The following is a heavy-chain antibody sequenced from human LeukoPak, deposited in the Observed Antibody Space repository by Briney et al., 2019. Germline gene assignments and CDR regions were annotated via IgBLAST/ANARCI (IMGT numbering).Heavy chain of an antibody. CDR1: GGSISSYY. CDR2: IYYSGST. CDR3: ARASGQGYDFWSGYYSGNYYYYYMDV. V-gene: IGHV4-59*01. Sequence: SETLSLTCTVSGGSISSYYWSWIRQPPGKGLEWIGYIYYSGSTNYNPSLKSRVTISVDTSKNQFSLKLSSVTAADTAVYYCARASGQGYDFWSGYYSGNYYYYYMDVWGKGTTVTVSS. J-gene: IGHJ6*03. D-gene: IGHD3-3*01.